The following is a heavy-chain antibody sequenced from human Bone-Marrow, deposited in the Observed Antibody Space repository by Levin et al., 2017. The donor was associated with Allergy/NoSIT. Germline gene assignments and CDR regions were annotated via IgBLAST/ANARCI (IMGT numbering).Heavy chain of an antibody. CDR2: IHHSGST. D-gene: IGHD6-25*01. CDR3: ARSSAGPQNYFYMDV. CDR1: GGSISNNNW. J-gene: IGHJ6*03. Sequence: PSETLSLTCAVSGGSISNNNWWTWVRQAPGKGLEWLGEIHHSGSTNYDPSLRSRLTISVDKSKNQFSLRLSSVTAAGTAVYYCARSSAGPQNYFYMDVWGTGTTVTVS. V-gene: IGHV4-4*02.